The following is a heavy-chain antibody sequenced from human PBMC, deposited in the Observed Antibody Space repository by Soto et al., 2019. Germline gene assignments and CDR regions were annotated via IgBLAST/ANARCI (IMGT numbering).Heavy chain of an antibody. CDR3: ASDTYYYGSGSYSP. D-gene: IGHD3-10*01. V-gene: IGHV3-21*01. CDR2: ISSSSSYI. CDR1: GFTFSSYS. J-gene: IGHJ5*02. Sequence: EVQLVESGGGLVKPGGSLRLSCAASGFTFSSYSMNWVRQAPGKGLEWVSSISSSSSYIYYADSVKGRFTISRDNAKNSLYLQMNGLRAEDTAVYYCASDTYYYGSGSYSPWGQGTLVTVSS.